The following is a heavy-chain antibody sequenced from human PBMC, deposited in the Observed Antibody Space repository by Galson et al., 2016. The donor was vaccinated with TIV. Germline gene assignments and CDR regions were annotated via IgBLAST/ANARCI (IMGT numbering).Heavy chain of an antibody. V-gene: IGHV1-18*01. Sequence: SVKVSCKASGYIFTSEGISWVRQAPGQGLEWMGWINTYNGDTNYTQKLQGRVTMATDTSTSTAYMELRSLRSDDTAVYYCARDVYHGLDVWGQGTTVTVSS. CDR3: ARDVYHGLDV. CDR1: GYIFTSEG. CDR2: INTYNGDT. J-gene: IGHJ6*02.